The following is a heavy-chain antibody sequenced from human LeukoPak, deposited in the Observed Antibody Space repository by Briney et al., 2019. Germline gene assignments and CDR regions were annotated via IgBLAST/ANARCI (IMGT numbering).Heavy chain of an antibody. D-gene: IGHD3-10*01. J-gene: IGHJ3*02. V-gene: IGHV4-30-2*03. Sequence: PSQTLSLTCAVSGGSVSSGGYSWSWIRQPPGKGLEWIGSIYYSGSTYYNPSLKSRVTISVDTSKNQFSLKLSSVTAADTAVYYCARVGNYYGSGSVLRDAFDIWGQGTMVTVSS. CDR2: IYYSGST. CDR1: GGSVSSGGYS. CDR3: ARVGNYYGSGSVLRDAFDI.